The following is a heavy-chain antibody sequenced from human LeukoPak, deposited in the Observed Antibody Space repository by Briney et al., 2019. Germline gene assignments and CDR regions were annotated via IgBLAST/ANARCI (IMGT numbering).Heavy chain of an antibody. Sequence: GGSLRLSCAASGFTFSSYGMHWVRQAPGKGLEWVAVISYDGSNKYYADSVKGRFTISRDNSKNTLYLQMNSLRAEDTAVYYCAKGARNYYYYGMDVWGQGTTVTVFS. CDR2: ISYDGSNK. J-gene: IGHJ6*02. D-gene: IGHD3-10*01. CDR3: AKGARNYYYYGMDV. V-gene: IGHV3-30*18. CDR1: GFTFSSYG.